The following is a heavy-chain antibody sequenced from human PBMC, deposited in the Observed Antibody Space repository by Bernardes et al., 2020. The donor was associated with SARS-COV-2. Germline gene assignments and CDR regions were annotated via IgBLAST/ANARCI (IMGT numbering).Heavy chain of an antibody. CDR2: INPNSGGT. CDR3: VRGSKDCISTSCYGGDYYYYGMDV. D-gene: IGHD2-2*01. V-gene: IGHV1-2*02. CDR1: GYTFSGYY. Sequence: SVKVSCKASGYTFSGYYMHWVRRAPGQGLEWMGWINPNSGGTNYAQKFQGRVTMTRDTSISTAYMELSRLRSDDTAVYYCVRGSKDCISTSCYGGDYYYYGMDVWGQGTTVTVSS. J-gene: IGHJ6*02.